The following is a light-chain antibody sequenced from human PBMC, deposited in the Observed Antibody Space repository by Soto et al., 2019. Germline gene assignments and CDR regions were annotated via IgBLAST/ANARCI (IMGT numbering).Light chain of an antibody. CDR1: QSVSSSY. Sequence: EMVLTQSPGTLSLSPGERATLSCRASQSVSSSYLAWYQQKPGQAPRLLIYGASSRATGIPDRFSGSGSGTDFTLTISRVEPEDFAVYYCQEYGSSRTFGQGTKVEIK. CDR3: QEYGSSRT. V-gene: IGKV3-20*01. CDR2: GAS. J-gene: IGKJ1*01.